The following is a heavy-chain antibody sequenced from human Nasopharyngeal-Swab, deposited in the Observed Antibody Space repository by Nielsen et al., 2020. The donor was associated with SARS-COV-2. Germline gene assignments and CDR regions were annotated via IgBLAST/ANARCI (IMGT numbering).Heavy chain of an antibody. V-gene: IGHV1-46*01. CDR1: GYTFTSYY. Sequence: ASVNVSCKAYGYTFTSYYMHWVRQAPGQGLEWMGIINPSGGSTNYAQKFQGRVTMTRDTSTSTVYMYLNSLTSEDTAVYYCARPPYSGYDLTLDSWGQGTLVTVSS. CDR3: ARPPYSGYDLTLDS. D-gene: IGHD5-12*01. J-gene: IGHJ5*01. CDR2: INPSGGST.